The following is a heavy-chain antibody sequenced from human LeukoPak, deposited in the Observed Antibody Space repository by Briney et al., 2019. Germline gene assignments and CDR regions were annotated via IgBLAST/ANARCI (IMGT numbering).Heavy chain of an antibody. CDR2: ISSGSSAI. D-gene: IGHD1-26*01. V-gene: IGHV3-21*01. CDR1: GFTFTTYS. Sequence: GGSLRLSCEASGFTFTTYSMTWVRQAPGKGLEWVSIISSGSSAIFSADALKGRFTISRDNAKNSLYLQMNSLRAEDTAVYYCARVHSGSYLFKPFYYFDYWGQGTLVTVSS. J-gene: IGHJ4*02. CDR3: ARVHSGSYLFKPFYYFDY.